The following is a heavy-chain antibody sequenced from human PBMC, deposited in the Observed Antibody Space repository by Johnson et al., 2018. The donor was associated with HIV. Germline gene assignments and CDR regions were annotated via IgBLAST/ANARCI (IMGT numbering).Heavy chain of an antibody. J-gene: IGHJ3*01. CDR2: ISFDGSNK. CDR1: GFTFSSYG. CDR3: ARGSSSWYGVSDAFDV. Sequence: QVQLVESGGGVVQPGRSLRLSCAASGFTFSSYGMHWVRQAPGKGLEWVAVISFDGSNKYYADSVKGRFTISRDNAKNSLYLQMNSLRAEDTAVYYCARGSSSWYGVSDAFDVWGQGTMVTVSS. D-gene: IGHD6-13*01. V-gene: IGHV3-30*03.